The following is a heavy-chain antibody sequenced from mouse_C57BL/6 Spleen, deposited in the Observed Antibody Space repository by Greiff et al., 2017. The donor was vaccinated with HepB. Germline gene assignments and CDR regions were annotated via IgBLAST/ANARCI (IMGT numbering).Heavy chain of an antibody. Sequence: QVQLQQPGAELVKPGASVKMSCKASGYTFTSYWITWVKQRPGQGLEWIGDIYPGSGSTNYNEKFKSKTTLTVDTSSSTAYMQLSSLTSEDSAVYYDARNYYSTRYFDYWGQGTTLTVSS. CDR2: IYPGSGST. D-gene: IGHD2-12*01. J-gene: IGHJ2*01. CDR1: GYTFTSYW. CDR3: ARNYYSTRYFDY. V-gene: IGHV1-55*01.